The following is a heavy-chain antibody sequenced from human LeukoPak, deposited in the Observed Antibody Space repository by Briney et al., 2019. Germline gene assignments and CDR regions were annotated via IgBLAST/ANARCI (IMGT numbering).Heavy chain of an antibody. CDR2: ISSSSSTI. D-gene: IGHD2-2*01. V-gene: IGHV3-48*01. Sequence: GGSLRLSCAASGFTFSSYSMNWVRQAPGKGLEWVSYISSSSSTIYYADSVKGRFTISRDNAKNSLYLRMNSLRAEDTAVYYCARDDSVPIPYCSSMGSSTSCTQRTSYAFDIWGQGTMVTVSS. CDR3: ARDDSVPIPYCSSMGSSTSCTQRTSYAFDI. CDR1: GFTFSSYS. J-gene: IGHJ3*02.